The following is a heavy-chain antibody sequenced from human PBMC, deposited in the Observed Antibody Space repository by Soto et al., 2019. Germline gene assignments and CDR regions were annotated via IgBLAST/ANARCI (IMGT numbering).Heavy chain of an antibody. D-gene: IGHD2-2*01. CDR3: ARAGSSTTSILSYYYYYGMDV. CDR2: TYYRSKWYN. J-gene: IGHJ6*02. CDR1: GDSVSSNSAA. Sequence: SQTLSLTCAISGDSVSSNSAAWNWIRRSPSRGLEWLGRTYYRSKWYNDYAVSVKSRITINPDTSKNQFSLQLNSVTPEDTAVYYCARAGSSTTSILSYYYYYGMDVWGQGTTVTVSS. V-gene: IGHV6-1*01.